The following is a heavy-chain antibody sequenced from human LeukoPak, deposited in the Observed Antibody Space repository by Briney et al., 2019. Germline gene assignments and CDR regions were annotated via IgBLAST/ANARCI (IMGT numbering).Heavy chain of an antibody. Sequence: ASVKVSCKASGYTFTDYYIHWVRQAPGQGLEWMGIINPGGGIPNYSQKFQDRVSLTRDMSTSTVYMELSSLRSEDTAVYYCAGSGSGYLDFYYYGMDVWGQGTTVTVSS. V-gene: IGHV1-46*01. CDR3: AGSGSGYLDFYYYGMDV. CDR1: GYTFTDYY. CDR2: INPGGGIP. J-gene: IGHJ6*02. D-gene: IGHD3-22*01.